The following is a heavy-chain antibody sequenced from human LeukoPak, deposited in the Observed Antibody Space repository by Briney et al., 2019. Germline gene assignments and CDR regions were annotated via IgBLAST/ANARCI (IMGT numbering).Heavy chain of an antibody. Sequence: SVKVSCKASGGTFSSYAISWVRQAPGQGREWMGGIIPIFGTAKYAQKLEGRVTINAEESTRRAYMEVSSLRSEDTAVYYCARLRLDLPPDIVVVPAAMDDYWGQGTLVTVSS. D-gene: IGHD2-2*01. CDR3: ARLRLDLPPDIVVVPAAMDDY. V-gene: IGHV1-69*01. J-gene: IGHJ4*02. CDR1: GGTFSSYA. CDR2: IIPIFGTA.